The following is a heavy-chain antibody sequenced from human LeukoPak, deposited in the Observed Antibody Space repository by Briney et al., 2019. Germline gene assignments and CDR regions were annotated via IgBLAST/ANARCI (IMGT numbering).Heavy chain of an antibody. CDR2: IYYSGST. CDR1: GGSISSYY. CDR3: ARDHYDFWSGYYRNENWFDP. V-gene: IGHV4-59*12. D-gene: IGHD3-3*01. J-gene: IGHJ5*02. Sequence: PSETLSLTCTVSGGSISSYYWSWIRQPPGKGLEWIGYIYYSGSTNYNPSLKSRVTISVDTSKNQFSLKLSSVTAADTAVYYCARDHYDFWSGYYRNENWFDPWGQGTLVTVSS.